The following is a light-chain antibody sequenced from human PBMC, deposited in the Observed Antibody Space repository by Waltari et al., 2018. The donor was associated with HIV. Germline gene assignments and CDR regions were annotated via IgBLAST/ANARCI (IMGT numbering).Light chain of an antibody. CDR2: GAS. J-gene: IGKJ4*01. CDR1: QRFTRN. CDR3: QQYNNWPLT. V-gene: IGKV3-15*01. Sequence: EIVMTQSPATVSVSPGERVSLSCRASQRFTRNLAWYQQRPGQAPRLVIRGASARAACIPARFTASGSETEFTLTISSLQSEDFAVYYCQQYNNWPLTFGGGTRVEIK.